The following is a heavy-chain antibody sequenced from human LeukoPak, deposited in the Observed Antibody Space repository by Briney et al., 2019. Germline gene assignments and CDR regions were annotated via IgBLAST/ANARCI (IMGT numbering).Heavy chain of an antibody. CDR3: VPFTFGPPLFHY. V-gene: IGHV3-15*05. CDR1: GFTFSNAW. CDR2: IKSKTDGGTT. Sequence: GGSLRLSCAASGFTFSNAWMSWVRQAPGKGLEWVGRIKSKTDGGTTDYAAPVKGRFTISRDNSKNTLYLQMSSLRAEDTAVYYCVPFTFGPPLFHYWGHGTLVTVSS. D-gene: IGHD3-16*01. J-gene: IGHJ4*01.